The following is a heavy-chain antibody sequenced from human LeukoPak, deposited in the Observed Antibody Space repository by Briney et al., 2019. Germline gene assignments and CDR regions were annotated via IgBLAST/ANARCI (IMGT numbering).Heavy chain of an antibody. J-gene: IGHJ4*02. CDR2: ISGSGGST. CDR1: GFTFSSYA. Sequence: GGSLRLSCAASGFTFSSYAMSWVRQAPGKGLEWVSAISGSGGSTYYADSVKGRFTISRDNSKNTLSLQMNSLSAEDTAVYYCAKGYSDSSGYFKTFDYWGQGTLVTVSS. V-gene: IGHV3-23*01. CDR3: AKGYSDSSGYFKTFDY. D-gene: IGHD3-22*01.